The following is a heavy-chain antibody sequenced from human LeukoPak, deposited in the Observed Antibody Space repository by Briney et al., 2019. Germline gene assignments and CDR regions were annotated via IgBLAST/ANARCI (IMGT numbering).Heavy chain of an antibody. J-gene: IGHJ6*02. D-gene: IGHD2-2*01. CDR3: AGDLGGSSTSYGMDV. CDR2: INPNSGGT. V-gene: IGHV1-2*02. Sequence: ASVKVSCKASGYTFTGYYMHWVRQAPGQGLEWMGWINPNSGGTNYAQKFQGRVTMTRDTSISTAYMELSRLRSDDTAVYYCAGDLGGSSTSYGMDVWGQGTTVTVSS. CDR1: GYTFTGYY.